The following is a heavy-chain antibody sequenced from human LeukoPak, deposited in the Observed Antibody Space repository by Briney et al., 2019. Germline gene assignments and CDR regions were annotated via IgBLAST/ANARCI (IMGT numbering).Heavy chain of an antibody. V-gene: IGHV3-66*01. CDR3: ARASLTREMLPDY. Sequence: GGSLRLSCAASGFTVSSNYMSRVRQAPGKGQVWVSVIYSGGSTYYADSVKGRFTISRDNSKNPLYLQMNSLRAEDTAVYYCARASLTREMLPDYWGQGTLVTVSS. CDR1: GFTVSSNY. J-gene: IGHJ4*02. D-gene: IGHD4-23*01. CDR2: IYSGGST.